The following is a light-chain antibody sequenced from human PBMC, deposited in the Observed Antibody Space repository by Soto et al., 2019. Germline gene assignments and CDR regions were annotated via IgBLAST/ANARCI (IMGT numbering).Light chain of an antibody. Sequence: DIQMTQSPSTLSASVGDRVTITCRASESINGWLAWYQQKPGKAPRLLINKASTLESGVPSTFSGSGSGTEFTLTISSLQPDDFATYYCQQYKSYSSSTFGQGTKLEIK. J-gene: IGKJ2*01. CDR2: KAS. V-gene: IGKV1-5*03. CDR1: ESINGW. CDR3: QQYKSYSSST.